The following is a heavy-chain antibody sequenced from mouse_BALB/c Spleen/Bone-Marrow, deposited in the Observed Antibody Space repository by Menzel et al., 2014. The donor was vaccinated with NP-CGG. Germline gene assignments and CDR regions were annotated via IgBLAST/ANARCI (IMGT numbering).Heavy chain of an antibody. V-gene: IGHV14-3*02. D-gene: IGHD1-1*01. Sequence: EVQLQQSGAELVKPGASVKLSCTASGFNIKDTYMHWVKQRPEQGLEWIGRIDPANGNTKYDPKFQGKATITADTSSNTAYLQLSSLTSEDTAVYYCAAYYYGISSFAYCAKGLWSLSLQ. CDR2: IDPANGNT. J-gene: IGHJ3*01. CDR1: GFNIKDTY. CDR3: AAYYYGISSFAY.